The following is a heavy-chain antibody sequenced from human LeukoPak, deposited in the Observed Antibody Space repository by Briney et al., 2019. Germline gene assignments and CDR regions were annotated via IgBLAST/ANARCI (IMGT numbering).Heavy chain of an antibody. CDR1: GGSISSGDYC. CDR2: IYYSGST. CDR3: ARGRGAANNV. J-gene: IGHJ4*02. D-gene: IGHD1-26*01. V-gene: IGHV4-30-4*01. Sequence: SETLSLTCTVSGGSISSGDYCWSWIRQPPGKGLEWIGYIYYSGSTYYNPSLKSRVTISVDTSKNQFSLKLSSVTAADTAVYYCARGRGAANNVWGQGTLVTVSS.